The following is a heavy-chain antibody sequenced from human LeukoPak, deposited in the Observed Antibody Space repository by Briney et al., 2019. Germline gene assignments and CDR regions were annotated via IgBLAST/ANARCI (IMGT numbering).Heavy chain of an antibody. CDR3: ARDRDRFTIFGAPIARFYYDMDV. Sequence: GASVKVSCKTSGYTFTTYPMHWVRQAPGQKLEWMGWINAGNGDTKYSQKFQGRVTITRDTSASTAYMELSSPRSEDTAVYYCARDRDRFTIFGAPIARFYYDMDVWGQGTTVTVSS. CDR1: GYTFTTYP. D-gene: IGHD3-3*01. J-gene: IGHJ6*02. CDR2: INAGNGDT. V-gene: IGHV1-3*01.